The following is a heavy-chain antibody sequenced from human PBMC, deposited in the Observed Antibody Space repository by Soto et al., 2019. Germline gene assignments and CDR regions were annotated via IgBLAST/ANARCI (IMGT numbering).Heavy chain of an antibody. CDR3: ATESGSTYGYFDY. V-gene: IGHV4-30-4*01. Sequence: SETLSLTCTVSGGSVTSDEDYWSWIRQSPGKGLEWIGYISNSGSTGYNPSLKTRLSMSVDGSKNQFTLRLTSVTAADTAVYFCATESGSTYGYFDYWGQGTQVTVS. J-gene: IGHJ4*02. CDR2: ISNSGST. CDR1: GGSVTSDEDY. D-gene: IGHD4-17*01.